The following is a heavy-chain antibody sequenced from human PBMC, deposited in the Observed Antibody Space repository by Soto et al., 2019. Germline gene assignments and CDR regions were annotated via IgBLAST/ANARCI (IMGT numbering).Heavy chain of an antibody. CDR2: ISYDGSNK. V-gene: IGHV3-30-3*01. Sequence: GGSLRLSCAASGFTFSSYAMHWVRQAPGKGLEWVAVISYDGSNKYYADSVKGRFTISRDNSKNTLYLQMNSLRAEDTAVYYCARARGSGYYIPFDGMDVWGQGTTVTVSS. J-gene: IGHJ6*02. D-gene: IGHD3-22*01. CDR1: GFTFSSYA. CDR3: ARARGSGYYIPFDGMDV.